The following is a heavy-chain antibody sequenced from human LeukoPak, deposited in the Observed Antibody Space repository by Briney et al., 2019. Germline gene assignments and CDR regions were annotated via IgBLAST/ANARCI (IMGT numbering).Heavy chain of an antibody. CDR3: ARVPTHRQNYYYYYMDV. J-gene: IGHJ6*03. Sequence: SETLSLTCTVSGYSISSGYYWGWIRQPPGKGLEWIGSIYHSGSTYYNPSLKSRVTISVDTSKNQFSLKLSSVTAADTAVYYCARVPTHRQNYYYYYMDVWGKGTTVTVSS. CDR1: GYSISSGYY. V-gene: IGHV4-38-2*02. CDR2: IYHSGST.